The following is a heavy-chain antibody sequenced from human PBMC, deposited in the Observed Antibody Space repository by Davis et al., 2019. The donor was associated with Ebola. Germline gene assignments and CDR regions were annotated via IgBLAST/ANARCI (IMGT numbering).Heavy chain of an antibody. CDR1: GGSISSYY. Sequence: MPSETLSLTCTVSGGSISSYYWSWIRQPPGKGLEWIGYIYYSGSTNYNPSLKSRVTISVDTSKNQFSLKLSSVTAADTAVYYCARGPSLRGFDYWGQGTLVTVSS. V-gene: IGHV4-59*12. CDR3: ARGPSLRGFDY. CDR2: IYYSGST. D-gene: IGHD4-17*01. J-gene: IGHJ4*02.